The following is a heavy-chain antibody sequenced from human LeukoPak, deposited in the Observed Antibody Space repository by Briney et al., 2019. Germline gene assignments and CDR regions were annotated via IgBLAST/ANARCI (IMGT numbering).Heavy chain of an antibody. CDR3: ARRGPERRPDYYDSSGYYNDAFDI. CDR2: IYYSGST. CDR1: GGSISSSSYY. D-gene: IGHD3-22*01. V-gene: IGHV4-39*07. J-gene: IGHJ3*02. Sequence: KPSETLSLTCTVSGGSISSSSYYWGWIRQPPGKGLEWIGSIYYSGSTYYNPSLKSRVTISVDTSKNQFSLKLSSVTAADTAVYYCARRGPERRPDYYDSSGYYNDAFDIWGQGTMVTVSS.